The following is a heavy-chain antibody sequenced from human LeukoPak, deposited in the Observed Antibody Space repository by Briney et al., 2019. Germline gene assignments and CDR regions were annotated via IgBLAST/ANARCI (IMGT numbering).Heavy chain of an antibody. CDR3: ARGRNSNWSGLDF. CDR1: GFTFSSYW. J-gene: IGHJ4*02. Sequence: PGGSLRLSCAASGFTFSSYWMSWVRQAPGKGLVWVSRISPTGSTTSYADSVKGRFTVSRDNAKNTLYLQVNNLRAEDTAVYYCARGRNSNWSGLDFWGQGTVLTVSS. D-gene: IGHD6-6*01. CDR2: ISPTGSTT. V-gene: IGHV3-74*01.